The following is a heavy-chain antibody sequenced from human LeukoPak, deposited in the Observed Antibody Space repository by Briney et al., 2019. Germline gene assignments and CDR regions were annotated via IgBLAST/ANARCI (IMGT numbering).Heavy chain of an antibody. V-gene: IGHV3-30-3*01. Sequence: GGSLRLSCAASGFTFSSYAMHWVRQAPGKGLEWVAVISYDGSNKYYADSVKGRFTTSRDNSENTLYLQMNSLRAEDTAVYYCARARFSDAFDIWGQGTMVTVSS. CDR3: ARARFSDAFDI. CDR2: ISYDGSNK. CDR1: GFTFSSYA. J-gene: IGHJ3*02.